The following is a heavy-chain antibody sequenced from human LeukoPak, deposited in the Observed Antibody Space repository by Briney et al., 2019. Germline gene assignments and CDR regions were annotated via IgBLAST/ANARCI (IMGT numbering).Heavy chain of an antibody. V-gene: IGHV3-23*01. Sequence: PGGSLRLSCATSGLDFSKLAMSWVRQAPGKGLEWVSMITISGSSTYYADSVKGRFTISRDNSNNVLYLQMNSLRAEDTAVYFCARDLHWNQLGLWGQGTLVTVSS. J-gene: IGHJ4*02. CDR3: ARDLHWNQLGL. CDR1: GLDFSKLA. CDR2: ITISGSST. D-gene: IGHD1-1*01.